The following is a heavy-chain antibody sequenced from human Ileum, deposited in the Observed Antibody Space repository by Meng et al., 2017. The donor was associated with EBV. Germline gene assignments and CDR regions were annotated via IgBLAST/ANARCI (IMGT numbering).Heavy chain of an antibody. V-gene: IGHV4-30-4*01. CDR3: ARGQKGYFDL. J-gene: IGHJ2*01. CDR2: IYNSGST. Sequence: QVQPQDSGPGLVKPSQTLSLNCTVSGGSISSSNYYWSWIRQPPGKGLEWSGHIYNSGSTYYNPSLKSRITISVDTSKNQFSLKLSSVTAVDTAVYYCARGQKGYFDLWGRGTLVTVSS. CDR1: GGSISSSNYY.